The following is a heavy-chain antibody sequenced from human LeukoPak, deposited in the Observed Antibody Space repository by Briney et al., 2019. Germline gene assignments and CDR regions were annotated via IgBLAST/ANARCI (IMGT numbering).Heavy chain of an antibody. Sequence: SETLSLTCAVYGGSFSGYYLSWIRQPPGKGLEWIGEINHSGSTNYNPSLESRVTISVDTSKNQFSLKLSSVTAADTAVYYCASRSNIVVVPAANPFDYWGQGTLVTVSS. D-gene: IGHD2-2*01. CDR1: GGSFSGYY. CDR3: ASRSNIVVVPAANPFDY. J-gene: IGHJ4*02. V-gene: IGHV4-34*01. CDR2: INHSGST.